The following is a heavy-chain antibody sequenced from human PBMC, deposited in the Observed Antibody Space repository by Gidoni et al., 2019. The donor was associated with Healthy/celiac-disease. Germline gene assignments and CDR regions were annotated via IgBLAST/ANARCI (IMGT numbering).Heavy chain of an antibody. D-gene: IGHD1-26*01. V-gene: IGHV4-39*01. CDR1: GGSISSSSYY. Sequence: QLQLQESSLGLVKHSETMSLTCTVSGGSISSSSYYWGWIRQPPGKGLVWSGSIDYSGSTYYNPSLKSRVTISVATSKDRFSLKLSAVTAADTAVYYCARRGHGGELEDYWGHGTLVTVSS. J-gene: IGHJ4*01. CDR3: ARRGHGGELEDY. CDR2: IDYSGST.